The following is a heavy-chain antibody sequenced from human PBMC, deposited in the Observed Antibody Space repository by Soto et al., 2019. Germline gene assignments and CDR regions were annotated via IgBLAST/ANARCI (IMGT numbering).Heavy chain of an antibody. CDR1: GFTFSSYS. D-gene: IGHD2-2*01. CDR2: ISSSSSTI. V-gene: IGHV3-48*02. Sequence: EVQLVESGGGLVKPGGSLRLSCAASGFTFSSYSMNWVRQAPGKGLEWVSYISSSSSTIYYADSVKGRFTISRDNAKNSLYLQMNSLRDEDTAVYYCARGSKDIVVVPASGYYYGMDVWGQGTTVTVSS. J-gene: IGHJ6*02. CDR3: ARGSKDIVVVPASGYYYGMDV.